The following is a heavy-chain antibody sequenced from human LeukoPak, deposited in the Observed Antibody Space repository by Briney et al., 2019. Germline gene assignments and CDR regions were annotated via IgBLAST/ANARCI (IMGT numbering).Heavy chain of an antibody. CDR1: GYTFTSYG. Sequence: GASVKVSCKASGYTFTSYGISWVRQAPGQGLEWMGGIFPMFDTPQYAEDFQDRVTITADESTSTAYMELTSLIFEDTAVYYCASGYSYGWVEGAAAGTIDDAFDIWGQGTMVTVSS. CDR3: ASGYSYGWVEGAAAGTIDDAFDI. V-gene: IGHV1-69*13. CDR2: IFPMFDTP. J-gene: IGHJ3*02. D-gene: IGHD6-13*01.